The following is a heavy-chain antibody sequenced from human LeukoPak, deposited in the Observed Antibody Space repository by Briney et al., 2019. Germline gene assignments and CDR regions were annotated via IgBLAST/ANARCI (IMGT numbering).Heavy chain of an antibody. D-gene: IGHD6-19*01. CDR2: ISGYNGDT. Sequence: GASVKVPCKASGYTSTNFGFSWVRQAPGQGLEWMGWISGYNGDTDYAQKFQGRVTMTTDTSTSTAYMELRSLRSDDTAVYYCVRDRGDSSGWIFFDYWGQGTLVTVSS. CDR3: VRDRGDSSGWIFFDY. CDR1: GYTSTNFG. V-gene: IGHV1-18*04. J-gene: IGHJ4*02.